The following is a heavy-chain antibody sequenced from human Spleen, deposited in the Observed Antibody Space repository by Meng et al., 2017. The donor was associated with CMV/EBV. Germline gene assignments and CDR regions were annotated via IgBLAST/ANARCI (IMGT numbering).Heavy chain of an antibody. CDR1: GYTFTNYG. V-gene: IGHV1-18*01. CDR3: ARFMAGRSGDYYYYYGMDV. Sequence: ASVKVSCKASGYTFTNYGITWVRQAPGQGLEWMGWISGYNGNTNFAQKLQGRVTVTTDTSTSTAYMELRSLRSDDTAVYYCARFMAGRSGDYYYYYGMDVWGQGTTVTVSS. J-gene: IGHJ6*02. CDR2: ISGYNGNT. D-gene: IGHD3-10*01.